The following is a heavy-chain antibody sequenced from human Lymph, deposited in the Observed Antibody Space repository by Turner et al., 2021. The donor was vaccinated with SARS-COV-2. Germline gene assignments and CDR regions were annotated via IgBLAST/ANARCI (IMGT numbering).Heavy chain of an antibody. CDR1: GGSISSTS. CDR2: VYKIGST. J-gene: IGHJ6*02. V-gene: IGHV4-59*08. Sequence: QVQLPESGPGLVRPSETLSLTCPVPGGSISSTSWSWSRQSPGRGLEGIGYVYKIGSTDYNPTLRSRVTISVNTSKNQLSLILISVTAADTAVYYCARHQGSTSGYDHGMNVWGQGTAVIVSS. CDR3: ARHQGSTSGYDHGMNV. D-gene: IGHD1-1*01.